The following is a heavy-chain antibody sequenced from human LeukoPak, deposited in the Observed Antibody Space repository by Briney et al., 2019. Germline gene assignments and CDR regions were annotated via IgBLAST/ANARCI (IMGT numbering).Heavy chain of an antibody. CDR1: GGSISSSSYY. CDR2: IYYSGST. CDR3: ARTYYDFWSGPGPKPKRFDP. Sequence: PSETLSLTCTVSGGSISSSSYYWGWIRQPPGKGLEWIGSIYYSGSTYYNPSLKSRVTISVDTSKNQSSLKLSSVTAADTAVYYCARTYYDFWSGPGPKPKRFDPWGQGTLVTVSS. V-gene: IGHV4-39*01. J-gene: IGHJ5*02. D-gene: IGHD3-3*01.